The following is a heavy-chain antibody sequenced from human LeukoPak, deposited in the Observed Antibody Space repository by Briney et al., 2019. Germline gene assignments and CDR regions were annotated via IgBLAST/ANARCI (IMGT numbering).Heavy chain of an antibody. Sequence: SETLSLTCTVSGGSISSYYWSWIRQPPGKGLEWIGYIYYSGSTNYNPSLKSRVTISVDTSKNQFSLKQSSVTAADTAVYYCARDLIAAAGLFDYWGQGTLVTVSS. CDR2: IYYSGST. CDR1: GGSISSYY. CDR3: ARDLIAAAGLFDY. D-gene: IGHD6-13*01. J-gene: IGHJ4*02. V-gene: IGHV4-59*01.